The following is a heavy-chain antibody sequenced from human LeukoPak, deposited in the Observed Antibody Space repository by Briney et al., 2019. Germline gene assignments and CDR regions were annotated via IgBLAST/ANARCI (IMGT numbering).Heavy chain of an antibody. CDR3: ARDEAGSGYIDY. CDR2: IYISGTT. V-gene: IGHV4-4*07. J-gene: IGHJ4*01. CDR1: GGSISSYY. Sequence: SETLSLTCTVSGGSISSYYWSWIRQPPGKGLEWIGRIYISGTTNYNSSLKSRITVSLDTSKNQLSLKLSSVTAADTAVYYCARDEAGSGYIDYWGQGTLVTVSS. D-gene: IGHD3-22*01.